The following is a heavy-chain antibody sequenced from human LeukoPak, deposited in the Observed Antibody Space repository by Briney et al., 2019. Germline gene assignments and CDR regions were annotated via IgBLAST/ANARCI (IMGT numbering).Heavy chain of an antibody. J-gene: IGHJ4*02. CDR2: INPNSGGT. CDR3: ARGPIPEPLTGYSSSWYVRFGRPYYFDY. V-gene: IGHV1-2*02. CDR1: GYTFTGYY. Sequence: ASVKVSCKASGYTFTGYYMHWVRQAPGQGLEWMGWINPNSGGTNYAQKFQGRVTMTRDTSISTAYMELSRLRSDDTAVYYCARGPIPEPLTGYSSSWYVRFGRPYYFDYWGQGTLVTVSS. D-gene: IGHD6-13*01.